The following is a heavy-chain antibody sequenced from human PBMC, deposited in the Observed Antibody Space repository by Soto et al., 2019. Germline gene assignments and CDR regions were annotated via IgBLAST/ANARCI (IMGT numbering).Heavy chain of an antibody. CDR2: IYYSGST. J-gene: IGHJ4*02. V-gene: IGHV4-39*01. CDR3: ARQKGEQQLAYYFDY. Sequence: SETLSLTCTVSGGSISSSSYYWGWIRQPPGKGLEWIGSIYYSGSTYYNPSLKSRVTISVDTSKNQFSLKLSSVTAADTAVYYCARQKGEQQLAYYFDYWGQGTLVTVSS. CDR1: GGSISSSSYY. D-gene: IGHD6-13*01.